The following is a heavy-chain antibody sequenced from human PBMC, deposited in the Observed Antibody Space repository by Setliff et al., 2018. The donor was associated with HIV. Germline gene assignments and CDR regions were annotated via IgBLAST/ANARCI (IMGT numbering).Heavy chain of an antibody. CDR1: GGSISSGVSY. CDR3: ARALGRGDSVGGGDYLDI. Sequence: PSETLSLTCTVSGGSISSGVSYWSWIRQHPGKGLEWIGYLYYSGSTSYNPSLKSRLTISVDTSKNQFHLKLSFVTAADPAVSVGARALGRGDSVGGGDYLDIWGQGTMVTVSS. J-gene: IGHJ3*02. V-gene: IGHV4-31*03. D-gene: IGHD2-21*02. CDR2: LYYSGST.